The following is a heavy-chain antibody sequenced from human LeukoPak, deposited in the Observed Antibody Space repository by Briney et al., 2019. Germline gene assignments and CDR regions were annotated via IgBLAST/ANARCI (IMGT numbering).Heavy chain of an antibody. D-gene: IGHD4-23*01. CDR2: ISSSSSYI. Sequence: NPGGSLTLSCAASGFTFSRYWMHWVRQAPGKRLEWVSSISSSSSYIYYADSVKGRFTISRDNAKNSLYLQMNSLRAEDTAVYYCARAPPRGCNGNYYYGMDVWGKGTTVTVSS. CDR3: ARAPPRGCNGNYYYGMDV. V-gene: IGHV3-21*01. CDR1: GFTFSRYW. J-gene: IGHJ6*04.